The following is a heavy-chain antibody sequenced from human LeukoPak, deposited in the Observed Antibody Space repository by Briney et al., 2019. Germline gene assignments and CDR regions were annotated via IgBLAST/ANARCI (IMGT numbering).Heavy chain of an antibody. J-gene: IGHJ4*02. V-gene: IGHV3-11*06. Sequence: GGSLRLSCAVSGFTFSDYYMSWVRQAPGQGLEWVSYINSGSTYTNYADSVKGRFTISRDNAKNSLYLQMNSLSAEDTAIYYCARVSYYGSGDYSRGSSRYFDYWGQGILVTVSS. CDR1: GFTFSDYY. D-gene: IGHD3-10*01. CDR3: ARVSYYGSGDYSRGSSRYFDY. CDR2: INSGSTYT.